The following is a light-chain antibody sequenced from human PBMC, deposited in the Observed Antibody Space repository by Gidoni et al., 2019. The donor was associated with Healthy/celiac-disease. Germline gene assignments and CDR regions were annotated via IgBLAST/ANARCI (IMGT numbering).Light chain of an antibody. CDR1: QSVSSN. CDR2: GAS. CDR3: QQYNNWPPWT. V-gene: IGKV3-15*01. Sequence: IVMTQSPATLSVSPGERATLSCRASQSVSSNLAWYQQKPGQAPRLLIYGASTRATVIPASFSGSGSGTEFTLTISSLQSEYFAVYYCQQYNNWPPWTFGQGTKVEIK. J-gene: IGKJ1*01.